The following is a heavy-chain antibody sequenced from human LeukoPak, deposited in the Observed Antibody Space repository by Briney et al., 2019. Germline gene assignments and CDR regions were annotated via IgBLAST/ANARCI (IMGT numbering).Heavy chain of an antibody. Sequence: GGSLRLSCAASGFTFGDYTMHWVRQAPGKGLEWVSLISWDGGSTYYADSVKGRFTISRDNSKNSLYLQMNSLRTEDTALYYCAKGGNGDYYFDYCGQGTLVTVSS. CDR2: ISWDGGST. V-gene: IGHV3-43*01. CDR3: AKGGNGDYYFDY. D-gene: IGHD7-27*01. J-gene: IGHJ4*02. CDR1: GFTFGDYT.